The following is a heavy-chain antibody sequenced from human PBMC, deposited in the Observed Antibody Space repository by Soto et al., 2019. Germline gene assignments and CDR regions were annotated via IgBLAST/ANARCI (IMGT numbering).Heavy chain of an antibody. V-gene: IGHV3-23*01. CDR1: EFTFSNYA. J-gene: IGHJ4*02. Sequence: PGGSLRLSCAASEFTFSNYAMSWVRQAPWKGLEWVSGIDKSAESAFYADSVKGRFTISRDNSKNTLYLQMNSLRVEDTAVYYCAKAGGVIDDTTVYRQIDYWGKGTLVTVSS. CDR2: IDKSAESA. D-gene: IGHD2-8*02. CDR3: AKAGGVIDDTTVYRQIDY.